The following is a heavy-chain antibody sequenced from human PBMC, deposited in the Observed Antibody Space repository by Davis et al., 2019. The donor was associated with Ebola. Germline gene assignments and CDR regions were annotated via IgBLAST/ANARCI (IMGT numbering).Heavy chain of an antibody. D-gene: IGHD2-2*01. V-gene: IGHV4-59*01. J-gene: IGHJ5*02. Sequence: MPSETLSLTCTVSGGSTISSYYWNWIRQPPGKGLEWIGYIHYSGSTNSNPSLKSRVTISVDTSKNQFSLKLSSVTAADTAVYYCARAIVVAPFDPWGQGTLVTVSS. CDR2: IHYSGST. CDR3: ARAIVVAPFDP. CDR1: GGSTISSYY.